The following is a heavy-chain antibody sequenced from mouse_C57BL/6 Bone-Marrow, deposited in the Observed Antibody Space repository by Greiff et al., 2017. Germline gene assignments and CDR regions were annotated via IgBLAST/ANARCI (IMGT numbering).Heavy chain of an antibody. CDR3: AQHVYDIAD. J-gene: IGHJ3*01. V-gene: IGHV2-5*01. CDR2: IWRGGST. CDR1: GFSLTSYG. D-gene: IGHD2-14*01. Sequence: VQLQQSGPGLVQPSQSLSITCTVSGFSLTSYGVHWVRQSPGKGLEWLGVIWRGGSTDYNAAIMSRLSITKDNSKSQVFFKMNSLQADDTAIYYCAQHVYDIADWGQGTLVTVSA.